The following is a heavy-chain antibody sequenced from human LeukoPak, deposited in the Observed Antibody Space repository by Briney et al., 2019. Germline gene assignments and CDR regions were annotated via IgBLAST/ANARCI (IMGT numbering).Heavy chain of an antibody. D-gene: IGHD1-1*01. CDR3: ARVSTGTTSLYYYYYMDV. CDR2: IYSSGST. J-gene: IGHJ6*03. CDR1: GASISSGSNY. Sequence: SETLSLTCSVSGASISSGSNYWGWIRQPPGKTLEWIGSIYSSGSTYYNSSLQSRVIIIIDTPKNHFSLTLSSVTAADTAVYYCARVSTGTTSLYYYYYMDVWGKGTTVTISS. V-gene: IGHV4-39*07.